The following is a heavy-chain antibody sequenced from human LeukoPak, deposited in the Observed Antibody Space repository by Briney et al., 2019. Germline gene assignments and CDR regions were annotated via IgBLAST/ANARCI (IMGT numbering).Heavy chain of an antibody. D-gene: IGHD5-18*01. V-gene: IGHV1-18*01. CDR3: ARVRHTAMAAANWFDP. J-gene: IGHJ5*02. Sequence: ASVNVSCKASGYTFTSYGISWVRQAPGQGLEWMGWISACNGNTNYAQKLQGRVTMTTDTSTSTAYMELRSLRSDDTAVYYCARVRHTAMAAANWFDPWGQGTLVTVSS. CDR2: ISACNGNT. CDR1: GYTFTSYG.